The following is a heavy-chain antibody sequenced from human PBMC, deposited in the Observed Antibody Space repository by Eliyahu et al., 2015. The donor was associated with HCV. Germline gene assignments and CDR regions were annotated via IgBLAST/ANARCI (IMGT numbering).Heavy chain of an antibody. CDR2: IYPGDSDA. D-gene: IGHD3-10*01. CDR3: ARLSLAYGSGNDAFDI. V-gene: IGHV5-51*03. Sequence: EVQLVQSGAEVKKPGESLKISCKGSGYSFPLNWLAGVARVSGKGLEWMAVIYPGDSDARYSPSFQGRVTISADKSISTAYLQWSSLKASDTAIYYCARLSLAYGSGNDAFDIWGQGTLVTVSS. CDR1: GYSFPLNW. J-gene: IGHJ3*02.